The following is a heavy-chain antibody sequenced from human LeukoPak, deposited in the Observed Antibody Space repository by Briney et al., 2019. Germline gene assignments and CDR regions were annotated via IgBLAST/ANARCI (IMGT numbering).Heavy chain of an antibody. D-gene: IGHD6-19*01. J-gene: IGHJ4*01. CDR1: GFTFSNSA. Sequence: GGSLRLSCAASGFTFSNSAMSWVRQAPGKGLEWVSTLSGSGITTYYADSVKGRFTISRDNSKNTLYLQMNSLRAEHTAVYYCAKRIYSSGWSYFDYWGHGTPVTVSS. V-gene: IGHV3-23*01. CDR3: AKRIYSSGWSYFDY. CDR2: LSGSGITT.